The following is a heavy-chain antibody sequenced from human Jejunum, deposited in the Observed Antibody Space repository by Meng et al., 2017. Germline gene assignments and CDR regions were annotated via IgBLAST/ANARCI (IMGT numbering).Heavy chain of an antibody. D-gene: IGHD3-16*01. V-gene: IGHV3-49*03. Sequence: GESLKISCTASEFTFGDDTMSWFRQAPGKGLEWVGFISSKAYGGTSEYAASVKGRFTISRDDSKSIAYLQMNSLKTEDTVVYYCTRDSWGHMPPNSFDIWGQGTMVTVSS. CDR2: ISSKAYGGTS. CDR3: TRDSWGHMPPNSFDI. CDR1: EFTFGDDT. J-gene: IGHJ3*02.